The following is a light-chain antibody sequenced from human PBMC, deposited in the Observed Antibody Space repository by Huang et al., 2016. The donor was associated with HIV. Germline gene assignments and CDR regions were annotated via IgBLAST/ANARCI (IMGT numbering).Light chain of an antibody. CDR1: QSVSSK. Sequence: IVMTQSPATLSLSPGERATLLCRASQSVSSKLAWYQQKPGQAPKRLIYDASGRATGVPDRFIGRWSGTEFTLTISSLQSEDFALYYCQQYNNWPGFTFGPGTKVDIK. V-gene: IGKV3-15*01. J-gene: IGKJ3*01. CDR3: QQYNNWPGFT. CDR2: DAS.